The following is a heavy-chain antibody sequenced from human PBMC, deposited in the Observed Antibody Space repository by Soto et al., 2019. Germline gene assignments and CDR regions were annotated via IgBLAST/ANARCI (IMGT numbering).Heavy chain of an antibody. CDR3: ATSYGSGSRAFDY. D-gene: IGHD3-10*01. J-gene: IGHJ4*02. Sequence: QVQLVQSGAEVKKPGSSVRVSCKASEDTFNSYTINWVRQAPGQGLQWMGRTIPMLGMSNYALKFQGRVTITADKSTTTAYMELSRPRSDDTAVYYCATSYGSGSRAFDYWGQGTQVTVSS. V-gene: IGHV1-69*02. CDR1: EDTFNSYT. CDR2: TIPMLGMS.